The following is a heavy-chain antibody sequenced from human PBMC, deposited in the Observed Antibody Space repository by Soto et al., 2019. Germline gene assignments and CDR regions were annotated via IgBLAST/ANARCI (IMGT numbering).Heavy chain of an antibody. CDR3: TRANWYSEY. V-gene: IGHV4-59*11. CDR2: IYYNGNT. Sequence: QVQLQESGPGLVKPSETLSLTCTVSGVSISNHYWSWIRQPPGKGLEWIGYIYYNGNTNYNPPLKSRATMSVDTSKNQISLKLSSVTAADTAVYYCTRANWYSEYWGQGTLVTVSS. CDR1: GVSISNHY. D-gene: IGHD7-27*01. J-gene: IGHJ4*02.